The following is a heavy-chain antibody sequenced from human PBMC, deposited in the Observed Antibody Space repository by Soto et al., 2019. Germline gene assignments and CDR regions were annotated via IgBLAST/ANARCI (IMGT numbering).Heavy chain of an antibody. CDR3: ARDGGRHSGGIDY. CDR2: IFPIFDTA. J-gene: IGHJ4*02. V-gene: IGHV1-69*01. CDR1: GGTFSSYS. Sequence: QVQLVQSGAEVKKPGSSVKVSCKASGGTFSSYSINWVRQAPGQGLEWMGEIFPIFDTANYAQKFQGRVTITADESTSTAYMELSSLRSEDTAVYYCARDGGRHSGGIDYWGQGTLVTVSS. D-gene: IGHD1-26*01.